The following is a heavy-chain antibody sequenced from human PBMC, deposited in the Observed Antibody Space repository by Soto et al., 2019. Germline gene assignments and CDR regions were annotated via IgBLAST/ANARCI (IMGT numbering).Heavy chain of an antibody. CDR2: ISYDGSNK. J-gene: IGHJ4*02. CDR3: ARGLESSGSTTGIDY. D-gene: IGHD1-1*01. CDR1: GFTFSSYA. Sequence: HPGGSLRLSCAASGFTFSSYAMHWVRQAPGKGLEWVAVISYDGSNKYYADSVKGRFTISRDNSKNTLYLQMNSLRAEDTAVYYCARGLESSGSTTGIDYWGQGNLVTVS. V-gene: IGHV3-30-3*01.